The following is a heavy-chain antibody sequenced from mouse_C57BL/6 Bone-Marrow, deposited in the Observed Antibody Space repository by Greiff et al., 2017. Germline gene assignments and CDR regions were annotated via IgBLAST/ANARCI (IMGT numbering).Heavy chain of an antibody. Sequence: VKLQQPGTELVKPGASVKLSCKASGYTFTSYWMHWVKQRPGQGLEWIGNINPSNGGTNYNEKFKGKATLTADKSSSTAYMELRSLTSEDSAVYFCARGIYYYGSSQRRFAYWGRGTLVTVSA. J-gene: IGHJ3*01. CDR3: ARGIYYYGSSQRRFAY. V-gene: IGHV1-53*01. CDR2: INPSNGGT. CDR1: GYTFTSYW. D-gene: IGHD1-1*01.